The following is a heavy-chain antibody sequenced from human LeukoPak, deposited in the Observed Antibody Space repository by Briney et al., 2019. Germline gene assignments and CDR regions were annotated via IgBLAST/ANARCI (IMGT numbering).Heavy chain of an antibody. CDR2: INHSGST. CDR3: ARVLRGRLTAAGNYYYYMDV. D-gene: IGHD6-13*01. V-gene: IGHV4-34*01. CDR1: GGSFSGYY. J-gene: IGHJ6*03. Sequence: PSETLSLTCAVYGGSFSGYYWSWIRQPPGKGLGWIGEINHSGSTNYNPSLKSRVTISVDTSKNQFSLKLSSVTAADTAVYYCARVLRGRLTAAGNYYYYMDVWGKGTTVTVSS.